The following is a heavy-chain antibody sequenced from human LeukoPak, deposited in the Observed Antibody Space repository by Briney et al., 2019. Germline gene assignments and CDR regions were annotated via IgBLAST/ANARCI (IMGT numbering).Heavy chain of an antibody. J-gene: IGHJ6*02. V-gene: IGHV4-34*01. Sequence: SETLSLTCAVYGGSFSGYYWSWIRQPPGKGLEWIGEINHSGSTNYNPSLKSRVTISVDTSKNQFSLKLSSMTAADTAVYYCARHRYRYCSGGSCYSGVYYYYYGMDVWGQGTTVTVSS. CDR1: GGSFSGYY. CDR2: INHSGST. CDR3: ARHRYRYCSGGSCYSGVYYYYYGMDV. D-gene: IGHD2-15*01.